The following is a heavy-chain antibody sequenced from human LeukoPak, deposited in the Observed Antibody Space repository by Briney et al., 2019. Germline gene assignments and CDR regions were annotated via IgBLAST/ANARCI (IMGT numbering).Heavy chain of an antibody. J-gene: IGHJ4*02. CDR3: ANGDRTSSGWGLFDY. V-gene: IGHV3-23*01. CDR1: GFTVSSNY. D-gene: IGHD6-19*01. CDR2: ISGNGGST. Sequence: SGGSLRLSCAASGFTVSSNYMSWVRQAPGKGLEWVSAISGNGGSTDYADSVKGRFAISRDNSKNTVYLQMNSLRAEDTAVYYCANGDRTSSGWGLFDYWGQGTLVAVSS.